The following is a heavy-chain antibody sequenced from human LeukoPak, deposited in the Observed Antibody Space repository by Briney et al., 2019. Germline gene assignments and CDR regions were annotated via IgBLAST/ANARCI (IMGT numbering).Heavy chain of an antibody. CDR3: ASTGLLIGCSGYYYILDY. J-gene: IGHJ4*02. CDR1: GYTFTSYG. D-gene: IGHD3-22*01. V-gene: IGHV1-18*01. Sequence: ASVKVSCKASGYTFTSYGISWVRQAPGQGLEWMGWISAYNGDTNYAQKLQGRVTMTTDTSTSTAYMELRSLRSDDTAVYYCASTGLLIGCSGYYYILDYWGQGTLVTVSS. CDR2: ISAYNGDT.